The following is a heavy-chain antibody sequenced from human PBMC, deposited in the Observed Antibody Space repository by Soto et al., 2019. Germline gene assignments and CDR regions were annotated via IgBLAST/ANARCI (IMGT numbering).Heavy chain of an antibody. CDR2: IDPSDSYT. Sequence: PGESLKISCKGSGYIFTTYWINWMRQMPGKVLEWMGRIDPSDSYTNYSPSFQGHVTISADKSISTVYLQWRSLKASDTAMYYCARNRHCSTSTCAAGSNWFDPWGQGTLVTVSS. V-gene: IGHV5-10-1*01. CDR1: GYIFTTYW. D-gene: IGHD2-8*01. J-gene: IGHJ5*02. CDR3: ARNRHCSTSTCAAGSNWFDP.